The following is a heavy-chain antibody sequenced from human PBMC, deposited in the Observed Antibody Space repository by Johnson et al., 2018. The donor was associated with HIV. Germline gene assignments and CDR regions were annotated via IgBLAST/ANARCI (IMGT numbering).Heavy chain of an antibody. V-gene: IGHV3-30-3*01. Sequence: QMQLVESGGGVVQPGRSLRLSCAASGFTFSSYAVQWVRQAPDKGLEWVAVISYDGSKKYYADSVRGRFTISRDNSKNTLYLQMNSLRDEDTAVYYCARGEDYGGNFGALDIWGQVTMVTVSS. CDR1: GFTFSSYA. D-gene: IGHD4-23*01. J-gene: IGHJ3*02. CDR2: ISYDGSKK. CDR3: ARGEDYGGNFGALDI.